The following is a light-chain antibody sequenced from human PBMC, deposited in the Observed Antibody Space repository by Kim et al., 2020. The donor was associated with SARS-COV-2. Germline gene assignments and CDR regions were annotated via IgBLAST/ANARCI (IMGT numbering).Light chain of an antibody. J-gene: IGKJ2*01. V-gene: IGKV2-30*02. CDR3: MQGTQWPYT. Sequence: QPASISCRSRRSVIHGEGSTYLNWFHQRPGQSPRRLIYSVSNRDSGVPDRFSGSGSRTDFTLEISRVEAEDVGVYYCMQGTQWPYTFGQGTKLEIK. CDR2: SVS. CDR1: RSVIHGEGSTY.